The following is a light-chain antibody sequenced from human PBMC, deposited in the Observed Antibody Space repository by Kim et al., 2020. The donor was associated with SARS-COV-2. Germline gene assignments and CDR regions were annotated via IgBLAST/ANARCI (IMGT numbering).Light chain of an antibody. CDR2: GAS. CDR3: QQYGSSPRVT. J-gene: IGKJ4*01. V-gene: IGKV3-20*01. CDR1: QSVSSSY. Sequence: EIVLTQSPGTLSLSPGERATLSCRASQSVSSSYLAWYQQKPGQAPRLLIYGASSRATGIPDRFSGSGSGTDFTLTISRLEPEDFAVYYCQQYGSSPRVTFGGGTKVEI.